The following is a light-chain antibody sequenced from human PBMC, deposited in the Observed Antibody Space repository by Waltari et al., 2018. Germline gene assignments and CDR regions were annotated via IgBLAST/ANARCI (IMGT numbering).Light chain of an antibody. Sequence: EIVLTQSPGPLSLSPGQRATLSCRASQTVRTTYLAWDQQKPGQAPTLIIYGASSRATGIPDRFSGSGSGTDFSLTISSLEPEDFAVYYCQQYDISPLTFGGGTKVEIK. CDR1: QTVRTTY. CDR3: QQYDISPLT. V-gene: IGKV3-20*01. J-gene: IGKJ4*01. CDR2: GAS.